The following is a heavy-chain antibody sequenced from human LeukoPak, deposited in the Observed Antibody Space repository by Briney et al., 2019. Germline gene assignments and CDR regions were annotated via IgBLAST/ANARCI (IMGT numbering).Heavy chain of an antibody. Sequence: GGSLRLSCAASGFTFSSYSMNWVRQAPGKGLEWVSSISSSSSYIYYADSVKGRFTISRDNAKNSLYLQMNSLRAEDTAVYYCARDLRPSTYYDFWSGYWPYYYYYGMDVWGQGTLVTVSS. D-gene: IGHD3-3*01. CDR2: ISSSSSYI. CDR3: ARDLRPSTYYDFWSGYWPYYYYYGMDV. V-gene: IGHV3-21*01. CDR1: GFTFSSYS. J-gene: IGHJ6*02.